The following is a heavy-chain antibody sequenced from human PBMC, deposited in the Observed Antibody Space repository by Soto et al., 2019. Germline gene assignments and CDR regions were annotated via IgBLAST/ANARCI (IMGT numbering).Heavy chain of an antibody. CDR2: ITPIFGTA. V-gene: IGHV1-69*13. CDR1: GGTFISYA. J-gene: IGHJ4*02. CDR3: ARDQRFGGATYYFDY. Sequence: ASVKVSCKASGGTFISYAISWVRQAPGQGLEWMGGITPIFGTANYAQKFQGGVTITADESTSTAYMELSSPRSEDTAVYYCARDQRFGGATYYFDYWGQGTLVTVSS. D-gene: IGHD3-16*01.